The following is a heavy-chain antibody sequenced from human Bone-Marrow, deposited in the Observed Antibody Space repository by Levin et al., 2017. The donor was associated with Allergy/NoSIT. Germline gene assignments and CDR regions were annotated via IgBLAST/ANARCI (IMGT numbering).Heavy chain of an antibody. Sequence: AGGSLRLSCAASRFSFSSYEMHWVRQAPGRGPACVAVISFDGGNTNYADSVKGRFTISRDNSKNTLYLQMNSLRPEDTAVYYCARGGVDTVASIFPYLDYWGQGTLVTVSS. CDR3: ARGGVDTVASIFPYLDY. D-gene: IGHD5-12*01. CDR2: ISFDGGNT. V-gene: IGHV3-30*03. CDR1: RFSFSSYE. J-gene: IGHJ4*02.